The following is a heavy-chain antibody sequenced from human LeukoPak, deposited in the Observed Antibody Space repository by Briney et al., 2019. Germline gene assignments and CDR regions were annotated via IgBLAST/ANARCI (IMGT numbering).Heavy chain of an antibody. CDR2: INPDGNKK. V-gene: IGHV3-7*01. D-gene: IGHD3-16*01. J-gene: IGHJ4*02. CDR3: ARENDQGFDY. Sequence: GGSLRLSCAVSGLTFSSSWMDWVRQAPGKGLEWVASINPDGNKKYSADSVKGRFTISRDNAENSLYLQMNSLRAEDTAVYYCARENDQGFDYWGQGTLVTVSS. CDR1: GLTFSSSW.